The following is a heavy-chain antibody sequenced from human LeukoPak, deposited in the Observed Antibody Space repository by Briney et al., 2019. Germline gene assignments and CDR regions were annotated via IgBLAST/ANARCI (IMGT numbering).Heavy chain of an antibody. CDR3: ARGGGGNPHDY. CDR1: GFTFDDYG. CDR2: INWNGGST. D-gene: IGHD4-23*01. J-gene: IGHJ4*02. V-gene: IGHV3-20*04. Sequence: GGSLRLSCAASGFTFDDYGMSWVRQAPGKGLEWVSGINWNGGSTGYADSVKGRFTISRDNAKNSLSLQMNTLRAEDTALYFCARGGGGNPHDYGGQGTRVTVHS.